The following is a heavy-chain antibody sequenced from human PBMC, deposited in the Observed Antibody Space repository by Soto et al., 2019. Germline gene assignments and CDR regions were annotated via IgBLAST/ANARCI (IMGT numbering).Heavy chain of an antibody. CDR1: GFSFDDYA. CDR2: IRGKAYGGTP. Sequence: RLSCTTSGFSFDDYAMNWVRQAPGKGLEWVGFIRGKAYGGTPEYAASAKGRFTISVDDSKNIAYLQMNSLKTEDTAVYFCTRSATVTTGYYFDSWGQGTLVTVSS. J-gene: IGHJ4*02. D-gene: IGHD6-13*01. V-gene: IGHV3-49*04. CDR3: TRSATVTTGYYFDS.